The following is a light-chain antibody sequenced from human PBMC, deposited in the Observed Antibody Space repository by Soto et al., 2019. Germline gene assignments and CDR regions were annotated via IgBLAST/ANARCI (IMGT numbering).Light chain of an antibody. CDR1: QNINNY. CDR2: DAS. Sequence: IQMTQSPSCLSASVGDRFTITCQASQNINNYLNWYQQKPGRAPXXLIYDASNLEAGVPSRFRGIASGTDSTFTISRLKPEDIATYYCQQYENLPTFGQGTRLEIK. CDR3: QQYENLPT. V-gene: IGKV1-33*01. J-gene: IGKJ5*01.